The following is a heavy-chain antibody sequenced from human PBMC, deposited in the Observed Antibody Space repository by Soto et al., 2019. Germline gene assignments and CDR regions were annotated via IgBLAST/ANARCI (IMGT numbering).Heavy chain of an antibody. CDR1: GYTFTSYY. Sequence: QVQLVQSGAEVKKPGASVKVSCKASGYTFTSYYMHWVRQAPGQGLEWMGIINPSGGSTSYEQKSQGRVTMTRDTSTSTGYMELSSLRSEDTAVYYCARDSAFSGGYSYGYPYYYGMDVWGQGTTVTVSS. D-gene: IGHD5-18*01. J-gene: IGHJ6*02. CDR3: ARDSAFSGGYSYGYPYYYGMDV. V-gene: IGHV1-46*01. CDR2: INPSGGST.